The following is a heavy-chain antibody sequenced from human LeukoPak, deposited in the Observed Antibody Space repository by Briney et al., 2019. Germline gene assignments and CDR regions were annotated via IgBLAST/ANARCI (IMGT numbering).Heavy chain of an antibody. D-gene: IGHD3-22*01. J-gene: IGHJ4*02. CDR2: MCGSGGMT. V-gene: IGHV3-23*01. CDR3: AKGPFFYYDASGYNYFDS. CDR1: GFTFSSFA. Sequence: GGSLRLSCAASGFTFSSFAMSWVRQAPGEGLEWVSAMCGSGGMTYSADSVKGRFTPSRDNSKDTLYLQMNNLRVEDTAIYYCAKGPFFYYDASGYNYFDSWGQGTLVTVSS.